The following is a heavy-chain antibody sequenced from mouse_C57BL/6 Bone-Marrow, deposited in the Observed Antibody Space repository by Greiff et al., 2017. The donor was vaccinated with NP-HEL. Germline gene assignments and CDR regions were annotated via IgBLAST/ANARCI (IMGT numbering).Heavy chain of an antibody. Sequence: QVQLQQSGAELARPGASVKLSCKASGYTFTSYGISWVKQRTGQGLEWIGEIYPRSGNTYYNEKFKGKATLTADKSSSTAYMELRSLTSEDSAVYFCARKGIQLRPRAWCAYWGQGTLVTVSA. V-gene: IGHV1-81*01. D-gene: IGHD3-2*02. CDR2: IYPRSGNT. CDR3: ARKGIQLRPRAWCAY. J-gene: IGHJ3*01. CDR1: GYTFTSYG.